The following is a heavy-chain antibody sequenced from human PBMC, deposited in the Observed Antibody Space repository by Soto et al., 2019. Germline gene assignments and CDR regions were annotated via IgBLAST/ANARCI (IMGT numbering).Heavy chain of an antibody. CDR2: ISSNGGST. CDR3: ARDRGEGEFDY. D-gene: IGHD3-16*01. Sequence: GGSLRLSCAASGFTFSSYAMHWVRQAPGKGLEYVSAISSNGGSTYYANSVKGRFTISRDNSKNTLYLQMGSLRAEDMAVYYCARDRGEGEFDYWGQGTLVTVSS. J-gene: IGHJ4*02. CDR1: GFTFSSYA. V-gene: IGHV3-64*01.